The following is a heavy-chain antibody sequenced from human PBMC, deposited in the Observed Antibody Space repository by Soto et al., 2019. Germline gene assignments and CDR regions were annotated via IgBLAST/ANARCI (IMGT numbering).Heavy chain of an antibody. V-gene: IGHV4-4*02. CDR1: SASIITEQR. Sequence: QMQLQESGPGLVKPSETLSLTCAVSSASIITEQRWTWVRQPPGKGLEWIGEIHHSGSTNNNPSLSSRVTLSVDKSKNQFSLTLTSVTAADTALYYCARSFGWYAIDHWGQGTLVIVSS. CDR3: ARSFGWYAIDH. J-gene: IGHJ4*02. D-gene: IGHD6-19*01. CDR2: IHHSGST.